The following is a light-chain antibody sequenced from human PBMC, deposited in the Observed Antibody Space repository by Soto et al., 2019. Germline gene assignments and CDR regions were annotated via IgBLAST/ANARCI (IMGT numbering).Light chain of an antibody. J-gene: IGKJ2*01. CDR3: QQSYRSPYT. V-gene: IGKV1-39*01. CDR2: GAS. Sequence: IQLTQSPSSLSASVGDRVTVTCRASQNINIYLNWYQQKPRKAPTLLIYGASSLQSGVPSRFSGGGSRTDFTLTISSLQAEDFATYYCQQSYRSPYTFGQGTRLEI. CDR1: QNINIY.